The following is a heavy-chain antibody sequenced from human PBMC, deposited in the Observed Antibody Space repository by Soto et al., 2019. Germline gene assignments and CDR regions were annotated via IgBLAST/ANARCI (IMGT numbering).Heavy chain of an antibody. CDR1: GYSFTSYW. V-gene: IGHV5-51*01. Sequence: EVQLVQSGAEVKKPGESLKISCKGSGYSFTSYWIGWVRQMPGKGLEWMGIIYPGDSDTRYSPSFQGQVTISADKSISPAYLQWSSLKASDTAMYYCARQAMPGYSSSWPWFFDYWGQGTLVTVSS. J-gene: IGHJ4*02. CDR2: IYPGDSDT. D-gene: IGHD6-13*01. CDR3: ARQAMPGYSSSWPWFFDY.